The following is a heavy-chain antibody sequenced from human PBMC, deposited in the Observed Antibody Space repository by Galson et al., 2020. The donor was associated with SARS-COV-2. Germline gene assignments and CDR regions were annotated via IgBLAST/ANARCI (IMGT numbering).Heavy chain of an antibody. D-gene: IGHD6-19*01. CDR1: GFTFSSYS. Sequence: TGGSLRLSCAASGFTFSSYSMTWVRQAPGKGLEWVSSISSSSSYIYYADSVKGRFTISRDNAKNSLYLQMNSLRAEGTAVYYCASEYSSGWLNLDQGGQGTLVTVSS. J-gene: IGHJ4*02. CDR2: ISSSSSYI. V-gene: IGHV3-21*01. CDR3: ASEYSSGWLNLDQ.